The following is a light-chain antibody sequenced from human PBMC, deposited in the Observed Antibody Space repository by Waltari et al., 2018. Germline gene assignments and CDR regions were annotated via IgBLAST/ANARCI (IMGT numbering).Light chain of an antibody. J-gene: IGKJ4*01. CDR1: QSLPNS. CDR2: AAS. Sequence: DIQVTQSPSSLSASVGDRVIITCRTRQSLPNSLNWYQQKPGKAPQLLIYAASNLQSGFPSRFSGSGSGTDFTLTISSLQPDDFATYFCQQTYSVPLTFGGGTRVEIK. V-gene: IGKV1-39*01. CDR3: QQTYSVPLT.